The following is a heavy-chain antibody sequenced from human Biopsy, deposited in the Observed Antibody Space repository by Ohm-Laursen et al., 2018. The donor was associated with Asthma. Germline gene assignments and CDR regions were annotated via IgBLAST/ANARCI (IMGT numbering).Heavy chain of an antibody. Sequence: SLRLSCAASGFTFDNYTMHWVRQAPGKGLEWVTIISYDGRNTYYADSVEGRFTISRDNSKNMLFLQMSSLRPEDTAVYYCARGDSSNWSHYYFDYWGQGTLVTVSS. CDR2: ISYDGRNT. J-gene: IGHJ4*02. D-gene: IGHD3-22*01. CDR1: GFTFDNYT. CDR3: ARGDSSNWSHYYFDY. V-gene: IGHV3-30*04.